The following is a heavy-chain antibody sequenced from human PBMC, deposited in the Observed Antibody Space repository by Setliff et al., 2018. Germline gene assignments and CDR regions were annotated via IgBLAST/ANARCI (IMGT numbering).Heavy chain of an antibody. CDR3: AREQWLDPPGYYYMDV. V-gene: IGHV4-4*07. CDR2: IYIGGSA. J-gene: IGHJ6*03. D-gene: IGHD6-19*01. Sequence: SETLSLTCTVSGGSISSYYWSWIRQPAGKGLEWIGHIYIGGSANYNPSLKSRVTMSIDTSKNQFSLKLNSVTAADMALYYCAREQWLDPPGYYYMDVWAKGTTVTVPS. CDR1: GGSISSYY.